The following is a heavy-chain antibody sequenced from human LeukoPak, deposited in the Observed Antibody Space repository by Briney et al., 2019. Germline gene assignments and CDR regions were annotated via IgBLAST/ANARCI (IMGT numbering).Heavy chain of an antibody. Sequence: GGSLRLSCAASGFTFNNYGVHWVRQAPGKGLEWVAIIRSDGNNQNYVDSVKGRFTVSRDKFKNTVYLQMNSLRAEDTAVYYCAREYSGSYYVAAFDVWGQGIMVTVSS. CDR1: GFTFNNYG. CDR3: AREYSGSYYVAAFDV. CDR2: IRSDGNNQ. V-gene: IGHV3-33*01. D-gene: IGHD1-26*01. J-gene: IGHJ3*01.